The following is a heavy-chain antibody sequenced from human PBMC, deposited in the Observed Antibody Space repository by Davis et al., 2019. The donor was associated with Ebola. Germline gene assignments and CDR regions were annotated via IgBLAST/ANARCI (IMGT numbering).Heavy chain of an antibody. J-gene: IGHJ4*02. CDR3: ARDEYDFWSGYYLG. CDR1: GFTFSDYY. D-gene: IGHD3-3*01. V-gene: IGHV3-11*06. CDR2: ISSSSSYT. Sequence: GESLKISCAASGFTFSDYYMSWIRQAPGKGLEWVSYISSSSSYTNYADSVKGRFTISRDNAKNSLYLQMNSLRAEDTAVYYCARDEYDFWSGYYLGWGQGTLVTVSS.